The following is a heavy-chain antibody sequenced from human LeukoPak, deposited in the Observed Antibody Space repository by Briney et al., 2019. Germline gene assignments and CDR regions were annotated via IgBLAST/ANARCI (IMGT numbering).Heavy chain of an antibody. CDR2: INPNSGGT. Sequence: GASLKVSCKASGYTFTGSYTHWMRQAPGQGLEWMGWINPNSGGTKYAQKFQGRVTVTRDTSTSTAYMELSGLRADDTAVYYCARVAYCTKGVCINFDLWGRGTLVTVSS. V-gene: IGHV1-2*02. CDR3: ARVAYCTKGVCINFDL. D-gene: IGHD2-8*01. J-gene: IGHJ4*02. CDR1: GYTFTGSY.